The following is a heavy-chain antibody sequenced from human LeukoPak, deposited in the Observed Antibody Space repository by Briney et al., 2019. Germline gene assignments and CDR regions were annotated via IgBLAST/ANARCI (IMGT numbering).Heavy chain of an antibody. V-gene: IGHV3-48*03. D-gene: IGHD2-2*01. Sequence: GGSLRLSCAASGFTFDDYGMNWVRQAPGKGLEWVSYISSSGSTIYYADSVKGRFTISRDNAKNSLYLQMNSLRAEDTAVYYCASLVPAVGSFDYWGQGTLVTVSS. CDR3: ASLVPAVGSFDY. CDR1: GFTFDDYG. CDR2: ISSSGSTI. J-gene: IGHJ4*02.